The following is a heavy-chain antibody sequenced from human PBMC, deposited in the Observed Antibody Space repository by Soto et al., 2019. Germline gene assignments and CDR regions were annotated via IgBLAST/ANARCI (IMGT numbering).Heavy chain of an antibody. CDR2: IVPILDKT. Sequence: QVQLVQSGAEVKKPGSSVKVPCKVSGGTFSSYTITWVRQAPGQGLEWMGRIVPILDKTNYAPEFQGRLTMTADKSSTTAFMELSGLRFEDSAIYYCARAVSIQVPAPLGSWGQGTLVTVSS. V-gene: IGHV1-69*08. CDR3: ARAVSIQVPAPLGS. CDR1: GGTFSSYT. J-gene: IGHJ5*02. D-gene: IGHD2-2*01.